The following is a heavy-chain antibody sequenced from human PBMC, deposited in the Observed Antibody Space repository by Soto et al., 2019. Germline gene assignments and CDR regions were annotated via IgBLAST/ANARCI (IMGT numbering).Heavy chain of an antibody. D-gene: IGHD5-12*01. CDR2: INPSGDST. V-gene: IGHV1-46*01. J-gene: IGHJ4*02. CDR3: ARATRSGSPHFDH. Sequence: ASVKVSCKGAGYTFSNYYMHWVRQAPGQGLEWMGIINPSGDSTSYAQEFQGRVTMTRETSTSTLYMELSSLRSEDTAVYYCARATRSGSPHFDHWGQGTLFTVSS. CDR1: GYTFSNYY.